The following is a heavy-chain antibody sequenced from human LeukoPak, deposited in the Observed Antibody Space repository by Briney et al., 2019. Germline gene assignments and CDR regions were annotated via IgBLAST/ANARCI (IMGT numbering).Heavy chain of an antibody. CDR2: IRSKTYGGTT. CDR1: GFTFGDYA. D-gene: IGHD4-23*01. J-gene: IGHJ4*02. V-gene: IGHV3-49*04. Sequence: GGSLRLSCTASGFTFGDYAMSWVRQAPGKGLEWVGFIRSKTYGGTTEYAASVKGRFTVSRDDSKSIAYLQMNSLKIEDTAVYYCTRHSLNGGNRLRDCDNWGQGTLVTVSP. CDR3: TRHSLNGGNRLRDCDN.